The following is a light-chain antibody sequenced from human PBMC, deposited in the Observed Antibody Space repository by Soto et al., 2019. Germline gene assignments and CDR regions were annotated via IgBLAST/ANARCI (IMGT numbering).Light chain of an antibody. V-gene: IGKV1-5*03. CDR1: QSISSW. J-gene: IGKJ3*01. CDR2: KAS. CDR3: QHYNSYPFT. Sequence: DIQMTQSPSTLSASVGDRVTITCRASQSISSWLAWYQQKPGKAPKLLIYKASSLESGVPSRVSGSGSGTEFTLNISSLQPDDFATYYGQHYNSYPFTFGPGTKVDSK.